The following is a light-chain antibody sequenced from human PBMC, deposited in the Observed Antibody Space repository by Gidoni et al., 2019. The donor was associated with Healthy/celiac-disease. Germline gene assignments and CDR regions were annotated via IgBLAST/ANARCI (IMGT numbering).Light chain of an antibody. V-gene: IGKV1-39*01. J-gene: IGKJ5*01. Sequence: DIQMTQSQSSLSASVGDRVTITCRASQSISSYLNWYQQKPGKAPKLLINSASSLQSGVPSRFSGSGSGTDFTLTISSLQPEDFATYYCQQSYSTPPITFGQGTRLEIK. CDR2: SAS. CDR1: QSISSY. CDR3: QQSYSTPPIT.